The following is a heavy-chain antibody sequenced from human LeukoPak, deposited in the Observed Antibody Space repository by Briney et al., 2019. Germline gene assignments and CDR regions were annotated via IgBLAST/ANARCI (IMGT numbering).Heavy chain of an antibody. CDR2: INHSGGT. V-gene: IGHV4-39*07. D-gene: IGHD5-12*01. Sequence: SETLSLTCTVSGGSISSSSYYWGWIRQPPGKGLEWIGEINHSGGTNYNPSLKSRVTISIDTSKNQFSLKLSSVTAADTAVYYCARNIVDDAFDIWGQGTMVTVSS. CDR3: ARNIVDDAFDI. J-gene: IGHJ3*02. CDR1: GGSISSSSYY.